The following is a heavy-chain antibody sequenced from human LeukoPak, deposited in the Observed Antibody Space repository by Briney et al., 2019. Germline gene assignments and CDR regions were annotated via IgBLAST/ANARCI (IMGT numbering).Heavy chain of an antibody. CDR3: ARSPYLEWLLSCLDY. D-gene: IGHD3-3*01. Sequence: GASVKVSCKASGYTFTSYAMHWVRQAHGQRLEWMGWINAGNGNTKYSQKFQGRVTITRDTSASTAYMELSSLRSEDTAVYYCARSPYLEWLLSCLDYWGQGTLVTVSS. CDR1: GYTFTSYA. V-gene: IGHV1-3*01. J-gene: IGHJ4*02. CDR2: INAGNGNT.